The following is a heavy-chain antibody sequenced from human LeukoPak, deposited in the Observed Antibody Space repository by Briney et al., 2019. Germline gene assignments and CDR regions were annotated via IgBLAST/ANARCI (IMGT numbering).Heavy chain of an antibody. CDR3: ARDGLYNWNHEVPYNWFDP. J-gene: IGHJ5*02. D-gene: IGHD1-14*01. CDR1: GYTFTVYY. V-gene: IGHV1-2*06. CDR2: INPNNGGT. Sequence: ASVKVSCKTSGYTFTVYYMHWVRQAPGQGLEWMGRINPNNGGTNYAQKFQGRVTMTRDTSISTAYMELSRLRSDDTAVYYCARDGLYNWNHEVPYNWFDPWGQGTLVTVSS.